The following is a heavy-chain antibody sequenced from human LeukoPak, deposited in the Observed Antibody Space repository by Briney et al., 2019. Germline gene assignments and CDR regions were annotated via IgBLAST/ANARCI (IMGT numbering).Heavy chain of an antibody. D-gene: IGHD4-11*01. V-gene: IGHV4-59*01. CDR3: ATSYSNYLSWFDP. Sequence: SETLSLTCTVSGGSISSYYWSWIRQPPGKGLEWLGYIYYSGSTNYNPSLKSRVTISVDTSKNQFSLKLSSVTAADTAVYYCATSYSNYLSWFDPWGQGTLVTVSS. CDR1: GGSISSYY. J-gene: IGHJ5*02. CDR2: IYYSGST.